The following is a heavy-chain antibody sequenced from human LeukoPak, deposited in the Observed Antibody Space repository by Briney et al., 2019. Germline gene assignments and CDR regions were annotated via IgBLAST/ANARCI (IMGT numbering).Heavy chain of an antibody. V-gene: IGHV4-38-2*02. CDR2: IYHSGST. J-gene: IGHJ4*02. Sequence: SETLSLTCTVSGYSISSGYYWGWIRQPPGKGLEWIGSIYHSGSTYYNPSLKSRVTISVDTSKNQFSLKLSSVTAADTAVYYCAHRDRGWYYFDYWGQGTLVTVSS. D-gene: IGHD3-22*01. CDR3: AHRDRGWYYFDY. CDR1: GYSISSGYY.